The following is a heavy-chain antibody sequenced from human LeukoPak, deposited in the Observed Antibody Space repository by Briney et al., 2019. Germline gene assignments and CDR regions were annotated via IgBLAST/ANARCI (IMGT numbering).Heavy chain of an antibody. J-gene: IGHJ6*03. CDR3: ARVHSSSWKYYYYYYMDV. Sequence: SETLSLTCAVYGGSFSGYYWSWIRQLPGKGLEWIGEINHSGSTNYNPSLKSRVTISVDTSKNQFSLKLSSVTAADTAVYYCARVHSSSWKYYYYYYMDVWGKGTTVTVSS. CDR2: INHSGST. D-gene: IGHD6-13*01. CDR1: GGSFSGYY. V-gene: IGHV4-34*01.